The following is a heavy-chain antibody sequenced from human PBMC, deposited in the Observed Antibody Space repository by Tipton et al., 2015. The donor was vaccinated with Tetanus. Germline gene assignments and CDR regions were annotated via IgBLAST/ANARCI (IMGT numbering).Heavy chain of an antibody. J-gene: IGHJ4*02. CDR2: IFHSGSP. Sequence: TLSLTCDVSGASISSAAWTWIRQPSGKGLEWIGHIFHSGSPNYNPSLNSRVTISVDTPKKQLSLKLTSVTAADTAVYYCARDPWLDYWGQGTLVTVSS. V-gene: IGHV4-59*13. CDR3: ARDPWLDY. CDR1: GASISSAA.